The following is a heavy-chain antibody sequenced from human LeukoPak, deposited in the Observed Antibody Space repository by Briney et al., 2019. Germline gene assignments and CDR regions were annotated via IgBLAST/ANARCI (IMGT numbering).Heavy chain of an antibody. V-gene: IGHV1-18*01. J-gene: IGHJ4*02. CDR2: ISAYNGNT. Sequence: ASVKVSCKASGYTFTSYGISWVRRAPGQGLEWMGWISAYNGNTNYAQKLQGRVTMTTDTSTSTAYMELRSLRSDDTAVYYCARDKVLYYDFWSPVDYWGQGTLVTVSS. D-gene: IGHD3-3*01. CDR3: ARDKVLYYDFWSPVDY. CDR1: GYTFTSYG.